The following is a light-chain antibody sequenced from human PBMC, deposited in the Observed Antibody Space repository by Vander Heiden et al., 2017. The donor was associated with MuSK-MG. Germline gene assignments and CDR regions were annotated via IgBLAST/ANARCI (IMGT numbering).Light chain of an antibody. CDR1: QGISSY. CDR3: QQISAYPLT. Sequence: DIQLTQSPSFLSASVGDRVTITCRASQGISSYLAWYQQMPGKAPKLLIYFASTLQSGVPSRFSGSGSGTEFTLTISSLHPEDFATYYCQQISAYPLTFGGGTKVEIK. CDR2: FAS. V-gene: IGKV1-9*01. J-gene: IGKJ4*01.